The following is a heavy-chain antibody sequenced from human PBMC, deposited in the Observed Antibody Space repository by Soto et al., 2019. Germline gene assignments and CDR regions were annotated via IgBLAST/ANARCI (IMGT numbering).Heavy chain of an antibody. Sequence: NPSETLSLTCTVSGGSISSYYWSWIRQPPGKGLEWIGYIYYSGSTNYNPSLKSRVTISVDTSKNQFSLKLSSVTAADTAVYYCARAVEMATTVDYWGQGTLVTVSS. CDR1: GGSISSYY. CDR2: IYYSGST. V-gene: IGHV4-59*01. CDR3: ARAVEMATTVDY. D-gene: IGHD5-12*01. J-gene: IGHJ4*02.